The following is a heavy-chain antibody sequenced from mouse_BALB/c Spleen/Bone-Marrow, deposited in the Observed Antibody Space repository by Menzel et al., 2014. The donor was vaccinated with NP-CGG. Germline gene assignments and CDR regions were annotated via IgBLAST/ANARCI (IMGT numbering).Heavy chain of an antibody. D-gene: IGHD2-1*01. CDR2: INSNGGST. J-gene: IGHJ2*01. Sequence: EVKLVESGGGLVQPGGSLKLSCAASGFTFSSYGMSWVRQTPDKRLELVASINSNGGSTYYPDSVKGRFTISRDNAKNTLSLQMSSLKSEDTAMYYCARGKYGNYVDYFDYWGQGTTLTVSS. CDR1: GFTFSSYG. CDR3: ARGKYGNYVDYFDY. V-gene: IGHV5-6-3*01.